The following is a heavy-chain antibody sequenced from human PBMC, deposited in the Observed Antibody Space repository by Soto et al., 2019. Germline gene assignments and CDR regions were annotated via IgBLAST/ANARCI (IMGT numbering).Heavy chain of an antibody. V-gene: IGHV3-23*01. CDR1: GFTFDNYA. CDR2: ISGSGDRT. CDR3: AKDYGVRGIMTNLFDS. J-gene: IGHJ5*01. Sequence: EVQLLESGGGFVQPGWSLRISCTASGFTFDNYAMAWVRQAPGKGLEWVAGISGSGDRTNYVDSVKGRFTISRDNSKNRLYLQMKSLRAEDTALYYCAKDYGVRGIMTNLFDSWGQGTLVAVSS. D-gene: IGHD3-10*01.